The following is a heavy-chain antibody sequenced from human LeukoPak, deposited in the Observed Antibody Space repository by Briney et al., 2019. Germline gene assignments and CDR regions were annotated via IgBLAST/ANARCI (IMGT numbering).Heavy chain of an antibody. CDR1: XGSISSDY. CDR3: ARNSVGELSWFDP. V-gene: IGHV4-59*01. Sequence: PSETLSLTGTVSXGSISSDYWSWIRQPPGKGLEWIGYIYYSGSTKYTPSLKSRLTISVDTSKNQLSLRLTSVTAADTAVYYCARNSVGELSWFDPWGQGTLVTVSS. J-gene: IGHJ5*02. D-gene: IGHD3-10*01. CDR2: IYYSGST.